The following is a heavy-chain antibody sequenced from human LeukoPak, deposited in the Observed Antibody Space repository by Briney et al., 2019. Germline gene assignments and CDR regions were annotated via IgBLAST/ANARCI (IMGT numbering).Heavy chain of an antibody. V-gene: IGHV1-69*13. D-gene: IGHD6-13*01. CDR1: GGTFSSYA. Sequence: SVKVSCKASGGTFSSYAISWVRQAPGQGLEWMGGIIPIFGTANYAQKFQGRVTITADESTSTAHMELSSLRSEDTAVYYCARAGPIAADLFDYWGQGTLVTVSS. CDR2: IIPIFGTA. CDR3: ARAGPIAADLFDY. J-gene: IGHJ4*02.